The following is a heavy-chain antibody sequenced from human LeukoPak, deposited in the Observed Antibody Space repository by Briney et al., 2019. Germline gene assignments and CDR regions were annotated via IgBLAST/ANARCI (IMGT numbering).Heavy chain of an antibody. J-gene: IGHJ4*02. CDR1: GFTFSSYA. Sequence: GGSLRLSCAASGFTFSSYAMSWVRQAPGKGLEWVSAISGSGGSTYYADSVKGRFTIPRDNSKNTLYLQMNSLRAEDTAVYYCANEYSSSWLAVVVDYWGQGTLVTVSS. CDR3: ANEYSSSWLAVVVDY. V-gene: IGHV3-23*01. CDR2: ISGSGGST. D-gene: IGHD6-6*01.